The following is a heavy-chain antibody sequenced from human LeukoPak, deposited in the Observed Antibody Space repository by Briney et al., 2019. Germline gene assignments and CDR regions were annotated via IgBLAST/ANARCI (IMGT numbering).Heavy chain of an antibody. CDR1: GYTFTSYG. J-gene: IGHJ6*02. Sequence: ASVKVSCKASGYTFTSYGISWVRQAPGQGLEWMGWISAYNGNTNHAQKLQGRVTMTTDTSTSTAYMELRSLRSDDTAVYYCARSGQQLVLGYYYYYGMDVWGQGTTVTVSS. CDR3: ARSGQQLVLGYYYYYGMDV. D-gene: IGHD6-6*01. CDR2: ISAYNGNT. V-gene: IGHV1-18*01.